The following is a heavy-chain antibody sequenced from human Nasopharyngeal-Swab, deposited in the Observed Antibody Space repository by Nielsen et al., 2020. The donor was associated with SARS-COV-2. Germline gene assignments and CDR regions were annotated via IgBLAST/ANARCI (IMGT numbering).Heavy chain of an antibody. D-gene: IGHD6-19*01. V-gene: IGHV1-18*01. CDR1: GYTFTSYG. CDR2: ISAYNGNT. CDR3: ARRAIAVAGTGLDY. J-gene: IGHJ4*02. Sequence: ASVKVSCKASGYTFTSYGISWVRQAPGQGLEWMGWISAYNGNTNYAQKLQGRVTMATDTSTSTAYMELRSLRSDDTAVYYCARRAIAVAGTGLDYWGQGTLVTVSS.